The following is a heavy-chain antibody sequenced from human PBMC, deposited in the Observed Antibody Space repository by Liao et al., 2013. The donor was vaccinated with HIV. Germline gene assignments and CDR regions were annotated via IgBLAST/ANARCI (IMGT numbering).Heavy chain of an antibody. CDR1: GGSFSGYY. D-gene: IGHD1-26*01. Sequence: QFQLQESGPGLVKPSETLSLTCAVFGGSFSGYYWSWIRQPPGKGLEWIGEINHGGSTNYNPSLKSRVTISVDTSKKEFSLNLSSVTAADTAVYYCARGPYSGSFHRVFDYWGQGLLVTVSS. V-gene: IGHV4-34*01. J-gene: IGHJ4*02. CDR3: ARGPYSGSFHRVFDY. CDR2: INHGGST.